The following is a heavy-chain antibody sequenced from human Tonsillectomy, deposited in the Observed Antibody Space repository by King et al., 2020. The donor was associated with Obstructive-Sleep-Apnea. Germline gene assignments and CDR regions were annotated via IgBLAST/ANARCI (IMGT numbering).Heavy chain of an antibody. D-gene: IGHD3-10*01. V-gene: IGHV3-9*01. Sequence: VQLVESGGGLVQPGRSLRLSCAASGFTFDDYAMHWVRQAPGKGLEWVSGISWNSGAIAYADSVKGRFTISRDNAKNSLYLQMNNLRAEDTALYYCTNAFGEFFDYWGQGTLVTVSS. CDR2: ISWNSGAI. CDR3: TNAFGEFFDY. J-gene: IGHJ4*02. CDR1: GFTFDDYA.